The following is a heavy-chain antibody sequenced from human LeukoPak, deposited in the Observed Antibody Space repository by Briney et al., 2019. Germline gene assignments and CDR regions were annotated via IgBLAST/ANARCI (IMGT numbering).Heavy chain of an antibody. D-gene: IGHD6-19*01. CDR2: ISGDGTST. CDR1: GFTFSTYP. J-gene: IGHJ4*02. V-gene: IGHV3-64*01. CDR3: AREAPPGSFDY. Sequence: GGSLRLSCAASGFTFSTYPMHWVRQDPGKGLESVSAISGDGTSTYYANSVKGRFTISRDNSKYTLYLQMGSLRSEDTAVYYCAREAPPGSFDYWGQGTLVTVSS.